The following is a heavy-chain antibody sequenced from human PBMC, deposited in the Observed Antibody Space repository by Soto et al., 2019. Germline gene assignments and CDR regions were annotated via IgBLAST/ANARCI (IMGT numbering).Heavy chain of an antibody. CDR2: ISGVSYNI. V-gene: IGHV3-48*03. Sequence: SLRLSCAASGFTFSAFEMNWVRQAPGKGLEWISYISGVSYNIYYADSVKGRFTVSRDNAKNTLYLHMNSLRAEDTGVYYCVTKGVGAPDYWGQGTLVTVSS. CDR3: VTKGVGAPDY. D-gene: IGHD1-26*01. J-gene: IGHJ4*02. CDR1: GFTFSAFE.